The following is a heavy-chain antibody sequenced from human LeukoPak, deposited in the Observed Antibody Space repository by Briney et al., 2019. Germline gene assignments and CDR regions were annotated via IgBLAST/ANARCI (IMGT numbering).Heavy chain of an antibody. CDR1: GFTFSSHW. CDR3: ARDIPRGASYFDY. V-gene: IGHV3-7*01. CDR2: INEGGSQG. J-gene: IGHJ4*02. D-gene: IGHD3-10*01. Sequence: GGSLRLSCAASGFTFSSHWMTWVRQAPGKVLERVANINEGGSQGYYVDSVKGRFTISRDNAKNSLYLQMNSLRAEDTAVYYCARDIPRGASYFDYWGQGTLVSVYS.